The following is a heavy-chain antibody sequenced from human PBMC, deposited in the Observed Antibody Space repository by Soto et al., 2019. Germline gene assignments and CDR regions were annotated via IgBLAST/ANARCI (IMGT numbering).Heavy chain of an antibody. D-gene: IGHD5-18*01. Sequence: SVKVSCKASGGTFSSYAISWVRQAPGQGLEWMGGIIPIFGTANYAQKFQGRVTITADESTSTAYMELSSLRSEDTAVYYCARDRIRVYSSGYMYYCGMDVWGQGTTVTVSS. CDR3: ARDRIRVYSSGYMYYCGMDV. CDR1: GGTFSSYA. V-gene: IGHV1-69*13. CDR2: IIPIFGTA. J-gene: IGHJ6*02.